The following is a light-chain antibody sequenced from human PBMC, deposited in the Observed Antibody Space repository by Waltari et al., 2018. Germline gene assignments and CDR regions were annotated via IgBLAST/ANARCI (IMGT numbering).Light chain of an antibody. J-gene: IGLJ2*01. V-gene: IGLV2-8*01. Sequence: QSALTQPPSASGSPGQSVTISCTGTSSDVGGYNYFSWYQQHPGKAPKLMIYEVSKRPSGVPDRFSGSKSGNTASLTVSGLQAEDEADYYCNSYAGSNNLVFGGGTKLTVL. CDR3: NSYAGSNNLV. CDR2: EVS. CDR1: SSDVGGYNY.